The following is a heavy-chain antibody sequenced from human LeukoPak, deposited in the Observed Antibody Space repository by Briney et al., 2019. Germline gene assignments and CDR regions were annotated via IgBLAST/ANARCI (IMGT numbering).Heavy chain of an antibody. CDR2: ISNNGGNT. Sequence: PGGSLRLSCAASGFTFSSYAMSWVRQAPGKGLEYVSTISNNGGNTNYADSVKGRFTISRDNSKNTVYLQMSSLRAEDTAVYYCVKAAGSWYGYFDYWGQGTLVTVSS. V-gene: IGHV3-64D*06. CDR1: GFTFSSYA. CDR3: VKAAGSWYGYFDY. D-gene: IGHD6-13*01. J-gene: IGHJ4*02.